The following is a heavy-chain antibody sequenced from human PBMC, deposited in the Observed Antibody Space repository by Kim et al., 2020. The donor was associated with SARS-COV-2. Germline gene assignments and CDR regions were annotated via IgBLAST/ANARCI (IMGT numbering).Heavy chain of an antibody. J-gene: IGHJ4*02. CDR3: ARYSKSDWSLRY. V-gene: IGHV4-39*07. D-gene: IGHD3-9*01. CDR2: VSYSGAT. CDR1: GGSISSSGYL. Sequence: SETLSLTCTVSGGSISSSGYLWAWIRQSPGMGLEWLASVSYSGATYYNPSLKSRGTISKDTSKTHFYLKLNSVTAADTAVYYCARYSKSDWSLRYWGQG.